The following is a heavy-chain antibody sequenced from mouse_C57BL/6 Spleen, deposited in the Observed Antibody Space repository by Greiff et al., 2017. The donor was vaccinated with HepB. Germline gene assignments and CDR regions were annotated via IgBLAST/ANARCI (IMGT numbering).Heavy chain of an antibody. CDR3: ARDLGFYFDY. CDR2: ISDGGSYT. Sequence: DVKLVESGGGLVKPGGSLKLSCAASGFTFSSYAMSWVRQTPEKRLEWVATISDGGSYTYYPDNVKGRFTISRDNAKNNLYLQMSHLKSEDTAMYYCARDLGFYFDYWGQGTTLTVSS. CDR1: GFTFSSYA. J-gene: IGHJ2*01. D-gene: IGHD3-1*01. V-gene: IGHV5-4*01.